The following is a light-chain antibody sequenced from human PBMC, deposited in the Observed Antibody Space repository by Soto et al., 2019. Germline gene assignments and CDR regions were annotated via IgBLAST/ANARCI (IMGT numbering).Light chain of an antibody. CDR1: QSISIW. CDR2: GTS. Sequence: DIHMTQSPSTLSASVGARVTITCRASQSISIWLAWYQQKPGRAPNLLIYGTSSLESGVPSRFSGSGSGTEFTLTISSLQPDDFSTYYCQHYNDYSWTFGQGTKGEIK. V-gene: IGKV1-5*03. CDR3: QHYNDYSWT. J-gene: IGKJ1*01.